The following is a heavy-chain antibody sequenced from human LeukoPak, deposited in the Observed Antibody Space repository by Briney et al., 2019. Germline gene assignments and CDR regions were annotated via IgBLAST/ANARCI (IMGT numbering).Heavy chain of an antibody. V-gene: IGHV5-51*01. CDR3: ARQYCSGGSCYHSTYDY. D-gene: IGHD2-15*01. Sequence: GESLKISCKGSGYSFTSYWISWVRQMPGKGLEWMGIIYPGDSDARYSPSFQGQVTISADKSISTAYLQWSSLKASDTAMYYCARQYCSGGSCYHSTYDYWGQGTLVTVSS. CDR1: GYSFTSYW. CDR2: IYPGDSDA. J-gene: IGHJ4*02.